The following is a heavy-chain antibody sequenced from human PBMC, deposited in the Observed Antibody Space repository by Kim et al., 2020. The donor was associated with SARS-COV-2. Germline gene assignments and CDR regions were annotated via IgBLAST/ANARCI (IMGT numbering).Heavy chain of an antibody. D-gene: IGHD3-16*01. CDR2: VSDTGRT. J-gene: IGHJ5*02. Sequence: SETLSLTCNVSGGSSNNFFWSWIRQSPGGGLEWIAFVSDTGRTTMYNPSLTSRVSISLDTSNKQLSLNLKSVTAADTGIYYCARDAGLGKGDWFAPWGQG. CDR3: ARDAGLGKGDWFAP. V-gene: IGHV4-59*13. CDR1: GGSSNNFF.